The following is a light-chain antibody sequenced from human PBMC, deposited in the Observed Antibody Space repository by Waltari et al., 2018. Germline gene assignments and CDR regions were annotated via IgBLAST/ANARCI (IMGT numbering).Light chain of an antibody. CDR3: MQVLQTPYT. CDR2: LGS. J-gene: IGKJ2*01. Sequence: DIVMTQSPLSLPVTPGDPASISCRSSQSLLHSNGYKYLDWYLQKPGQSPQLLIYLGSNRASGVPDRFSGSGSGTDFTLKISRVEAEDVGVYYCMQVLQTPYTFGQGTKLEIK. CDR1: QSLLHSNGYKY. V-gene: IGKV2-28*01.